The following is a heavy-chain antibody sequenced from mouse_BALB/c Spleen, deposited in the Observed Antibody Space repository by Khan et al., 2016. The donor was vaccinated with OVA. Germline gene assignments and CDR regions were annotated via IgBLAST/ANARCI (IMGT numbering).Heavy chain of an antibody. CDR2: INTYTGEP. V-gene: IGHV9-3-1*01. CDR3: ARGNRDFDY. CDR1: GYTFTNYV. J-gene: IGHJ2*01. Sequence: QIQLVQSGPELKKPGETVKISCKASGYTFTNYVMNWVKQAPGKGLKWMGWINTYTGEPTYSDDFKGRFAFSLETSASTAYLQINNLKHEDTATYFCARGNRDFDYWGQGTTLTVSS. D-gene: IGHD2-1*01.